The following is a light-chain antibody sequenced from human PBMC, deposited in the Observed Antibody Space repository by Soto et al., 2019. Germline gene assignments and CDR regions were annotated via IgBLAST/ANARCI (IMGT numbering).Light chain of an antibody. Sequence: EIVLTQSPATLSLSPGERATLSCGASQSISDNYLAWYQQKPGLAPRLLMYDASTRATGIPDRFSGSGSGTDFTLTISRLEPEDFAVYHCNHYGRSTPWTFGQGTKVELK. CDR2: DAS. V-gene: IGKV3D-20*01. CDR3: NHYGRSTPWT. CDR1: QSISDNY. J-gene: IGKJ1*01.